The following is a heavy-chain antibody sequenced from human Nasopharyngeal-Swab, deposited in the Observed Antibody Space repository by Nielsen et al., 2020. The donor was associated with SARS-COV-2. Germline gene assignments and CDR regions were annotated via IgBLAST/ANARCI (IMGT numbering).Heavy chain of an antibody. Sequence: GASLKISCAASGIFVSGNYMNWVRPAPGMGLEWVSVVSAGGSTFYADSVKGRFTISRDNSKNKLYLQMNNLRPEDTAMYYCASPVFGVVSDAFDLWGQGTMVTVSS. CDR2: VSAGGST. CDR1: GIFVSGNY. D-gene: IGHD3-3*01. V-gene: IGHV3-53*01. J-gene: IGHJ3*01. CDR3: ASPVFGVVSDAFDL.